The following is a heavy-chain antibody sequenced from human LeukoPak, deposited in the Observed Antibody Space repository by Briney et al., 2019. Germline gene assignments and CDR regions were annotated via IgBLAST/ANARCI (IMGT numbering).Heavy chain of an antibody. CDR2: INHGGSI. Sequence: PSETLSLTCAVYGCSFSGQYWGWIRQPPGKGLEWIGEINHGGSISYNAPLKSRVTISLDTSKNQFSLKLSSVTAADTAVYYCAGGDYHGSESYANYWGQGTLVTVSS. CDR1: GCSFSGQY. J-gene: IGHJ4*02. V-gene: IGHV4-34*01. D-gene: IGHD3-10*01. CDR3: AGGDYHGSESYANY.